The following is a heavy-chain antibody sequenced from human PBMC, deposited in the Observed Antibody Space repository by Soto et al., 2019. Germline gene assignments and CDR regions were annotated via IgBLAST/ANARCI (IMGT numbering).Heavy chain of an antibody. Sequence: GGSLRLSCAASGFTFSSYWMSWVRQAPGKGLELVAKIKEDGGEKYYVDSVKGRFTISRDNSKNTLYLQMNSLRAEDTAVYYCASSFYDSSGYDAFDIWGQGTMVTVSS. D-gene: IGHD3-22*01. CDR1: GFTFSSYW. CDR2: IKEDGGEK. CDR3: ASSFYDSSGYDAFDI. V-gene: IGHV3-7*03. J-gene: IGHJ3*02.